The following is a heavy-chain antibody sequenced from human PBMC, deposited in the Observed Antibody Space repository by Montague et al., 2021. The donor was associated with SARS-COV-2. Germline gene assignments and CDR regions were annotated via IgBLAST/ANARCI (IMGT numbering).Heavy chain of an antibody. CDR3: ARIRRVDDYVWGSYRYAPFDY. CDR1: GFSLSTSGMC. CDR2: IDWVDDK. V-gene: IGHV2-70*01. Sequence: PALVTPTQTLTLTCTFSGFSLSTSGMCVSWIRQPPGKALEWLALIDWVDDKYYSTSLKTRLTISKDTSKNQVVLTMTNMAPVDTATYYCARIRRVDDYVWGSYRYAPFDYWGQGTLVTVSS. D-gene: IGHD3-16*02. J-gene: IGHJ4*02.